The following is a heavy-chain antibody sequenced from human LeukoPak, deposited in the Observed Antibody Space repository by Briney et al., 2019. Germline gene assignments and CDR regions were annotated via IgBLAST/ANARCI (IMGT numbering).Heavy chain of an antibody. V-gene: IGHV4-59*08. CDR1: GDSMNSHY. J-gene: IGHJ4*02. Sequence: SETLSLTCSVSGDSMNSHYWTWMRQPPGKGLEWIGCSYYSGRTNYNPSLKSRVTISIDTSTNQFSLKLSSVTAADTAVYYCARHASYDYVWGSYVDYWGQGTLVTVSS. CDR3: ARHASYDYVWGSYVDY. CDR2: SYYSGRT. D-gene: IGHD3-16*01.